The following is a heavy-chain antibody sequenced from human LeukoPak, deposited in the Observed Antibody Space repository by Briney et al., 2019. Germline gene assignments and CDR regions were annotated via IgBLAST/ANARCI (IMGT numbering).Heavy chain of an antibody. Sequence: SETLSLTCTVSGGSISSSSYYWGWIRQPPGKGLEWIGSIYYSGSTYYNPSLKSRVTISVDTSKNQFSLKLSSVTAADTAVYYCALTAVAGPISFDYWGPGTLVTVSS. CDR3: ALTAVAGPISFDY. CDR1: GGSISSSSYY. D-gene: IGHD6-19*01. V-gene: IGHV4-39*07. J-gene: IGHJ4*02. CDR2: IYYSGST.